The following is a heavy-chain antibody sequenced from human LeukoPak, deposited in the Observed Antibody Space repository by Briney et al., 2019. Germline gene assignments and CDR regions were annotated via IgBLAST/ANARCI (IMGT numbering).Heavy chain of an antibody. CDR3: ASPYDFWSGYDY. Sequence: SVKVSCKASGGTFSSYAISWVRQAPGQGLEWMGGIIPIFGTANYAQKFQGRVTITADESTSTAYMELSSLRSEDTAVYYCASPYDFWSGYDYWGQGTLVTVSS. CDR1: GGTFSSYA. J-gene: IGHJ4*02. CDR2: IIPIFGTA. D-gene: IGHD3-3*01. V-gene: IGHV1-69*13.